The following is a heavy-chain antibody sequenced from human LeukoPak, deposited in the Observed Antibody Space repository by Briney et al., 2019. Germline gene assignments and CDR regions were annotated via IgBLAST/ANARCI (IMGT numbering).Heavy chain of an antibody. J-gene: IGHJ4*02. CDR1: GYTFTSYG. V-gene: IGHV1-18*01. Sequence: ASVKVSCKASGYTFTSYGISWVRQAPGQGLEWMGWISAYNGNTNYAQKFQGRVTMTTDTSTSTAYMELRSLRSDDTAVYYCARHTMVRGVIIIPFDYWGQGTLVTVSS. D-gene: IGHD3-10*01. CDR2: ISAYNGNT. CDR3: ARHTMVRGVIIIPFDY.